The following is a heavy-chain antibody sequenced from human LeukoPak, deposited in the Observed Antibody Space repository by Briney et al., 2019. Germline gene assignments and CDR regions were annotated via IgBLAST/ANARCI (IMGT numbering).Heavy chain of an antibody. Sequence: SETLSLTCIVSGGSINSYYWSWIRQPPGKGLEWIGYSYDRGSTNYNPSLKSRVTISVDTSKNQFSLKLSSVTAADTAVYYCASIRNDYSSSWAFDYWGQGTLVTVSS. CDR1: GGSINSYY. D-gene: IGHD6-13*01. CDR3: ASIRNDYSSSWAFDY. CDR2: SYDRGST. J-gene: IGHJ4*02. V-gene: IGHV4-59*08.